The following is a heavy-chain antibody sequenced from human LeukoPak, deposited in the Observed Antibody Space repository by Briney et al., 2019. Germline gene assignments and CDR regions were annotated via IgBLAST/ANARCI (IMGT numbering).Heavy chain of an antibody. CDR2: ISYDGSNK. V-gene: IGHV3-30*04. CDR3: ARGTPRSHRIQLWTYFDY. J-gene: IGHJ4*02. Sequence: GGSLRLSCAASGFTFSSYAMHWVRQAPGKGLEWVAVISYDGSNKYYADFVKGRFTISRDNSKNTLYLQMNSLRAEDTAVYYCARGTPRSHRIQLWTYFDYWGQGTLVTVSS. D-gene: IGHD5-18*01. CDR1: GFTFSSYA.